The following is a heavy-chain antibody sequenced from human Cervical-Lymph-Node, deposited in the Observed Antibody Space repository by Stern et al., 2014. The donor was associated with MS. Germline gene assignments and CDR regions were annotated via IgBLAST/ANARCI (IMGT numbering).Heavy chain of an antibody. CDR2: RTNVGSN. J-gene: IGHJ4*02. Sequence: VQLVESGGGVIQPGGSLRLSCTASGFTVSRDYMTWVRQAPGKGLEWASLRTNVGSNFYTDSVKGRFTISRDDSKNTVYLHMTSLRAEDTAMYYCARDTSSPERSDWWGQGTLVTVSS. CDR1: GFTVSRDY. D-gene: IGHD1-1*01. CDR3: ARDTSSPERSDW. V-gene: IGHV3-53*01.